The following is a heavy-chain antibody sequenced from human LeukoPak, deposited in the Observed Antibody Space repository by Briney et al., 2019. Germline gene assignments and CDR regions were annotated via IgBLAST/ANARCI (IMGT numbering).Heavy chain of an antibody. Sequence: RSSETLSLTCTVSGGSISSYYWSWIRQPPGKGLEWIGYIYYSGSTNYNPSLKSRVTISVDTSKNQFSLKLSSVIAADTAVYYCAARGYSYGRDYWGQGTLVTVSS. J-gene: IGHJ4*02. CDR1: GGSISSYY. D-gene: IGHD5-18*01. CDR2: IYYSGST. CDR3: AARGYSYGRDY. V-gene: IGHV4-59*08.